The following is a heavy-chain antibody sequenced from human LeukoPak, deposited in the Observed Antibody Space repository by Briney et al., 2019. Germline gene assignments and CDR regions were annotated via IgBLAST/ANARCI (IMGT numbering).Heavy chain of an antibody. J-gene: IGHJ4*02. CDR1: GYTFTGYY. D-gene: IGHD6-19*01. CDR2: ISAYNGNT. CDR3: ARMMSIPVAGHRPLFDY. V-gene: IGHV1-18*04. Sequence: GASVKVSCKASGYTFTGYYMHWVRQAPGQGLEWMGWISAYNGNTNYAQKLQDRVTMTTDTSTSTAYMELRSLRSDDTAIYYCARMMSIPVAGHRPLFDYWGQGTLVTVSS.